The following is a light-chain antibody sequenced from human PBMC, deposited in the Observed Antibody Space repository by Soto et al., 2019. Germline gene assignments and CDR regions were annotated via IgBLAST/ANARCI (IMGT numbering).Light chain of an antibody. CDR1: QSVRSN. V-gene: IGKV3-15*01. CDR3: QQYNNWPRT. Sequence: EIVMTQSPATLSVSPGERATLSCGASQSVRSNLAWFQQRPGQPPRLLIYGASTRATGIPARFSGSGSGTEFTLTISSLQSEDFAVYYCQQYNNWPRTFGQGTKVEIK. J-gene: IGKJ1*01. CDR2: GAS.